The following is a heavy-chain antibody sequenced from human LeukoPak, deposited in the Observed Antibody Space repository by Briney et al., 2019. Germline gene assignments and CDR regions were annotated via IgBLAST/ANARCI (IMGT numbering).Heavy chain of an antibody. J-gene: IGHJ4*02. CDR2: LYYSGST. D-gene: IGHD2-15*01. CDR1: GDSFRSSTYY. CDR3: AIPGIAATTYSFDH. Sequence: SGTLSLTCTVSGDSFRSSTYYWGWIRQPPGRGLEWIGSLYYSGSTYNNPSLKSRVTISVDTSMNQFSLKLPSVTAADTAVYYCAIPGIAATTYSFDHWGQGTLVTVSS. V-gene: IGHV4-39*07.